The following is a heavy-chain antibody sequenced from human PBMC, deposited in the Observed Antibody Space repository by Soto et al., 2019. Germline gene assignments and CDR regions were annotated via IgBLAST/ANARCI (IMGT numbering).Heavy chain of an antibody. CDR3: AGRLRQWLGY. CDR1: GGTFSSYA. J-gene: IGHJ4*01. CDR2: IIPIFGTA. V-gene: IGHV1-69*13. D-gene: IGHD6-19*01. Sequence: SVKVSCKASGGTFSSYAISWVRPAPGQGLEWMGGIIPIFGTANYAQKFQGRVTITADESTSTAYMELSSLRSEVTGVYYCAGRLRQWLGYWRHGTLDTVAS.